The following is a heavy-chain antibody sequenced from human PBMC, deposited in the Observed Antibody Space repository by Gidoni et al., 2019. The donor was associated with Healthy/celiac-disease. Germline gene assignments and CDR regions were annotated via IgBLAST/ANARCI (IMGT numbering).Heavy chain of an antibody. Sequence: QVQLVQSVAEVNKPGSSVKVSCKASGGTFSSYAISWVRQAPGQGLEWMGGIIPIFGTANYAQKFQGRVTITADESTSTAYMELSSLRSEETAVYYCASTVLWFGELLGYFDYWGQGTLVTVSS. J-gene: IGHJ4*02. CDR1: GGTFSSYA. CDR3: ASTVLWFGELLGYFDY. D-gene: IGHD3-10*01. V-gene: IGHV1-69*01. CDR2: IIPIFGTA.